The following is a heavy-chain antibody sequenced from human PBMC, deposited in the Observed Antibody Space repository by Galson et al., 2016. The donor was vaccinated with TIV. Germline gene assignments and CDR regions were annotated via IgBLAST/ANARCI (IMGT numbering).Heavy chain of an antibody. CDR3: ARVRYGLGWT. CDR2: INPNSGDT. V-gene: IGHV1-2*02. D-gene: IGHD5-18*01. J-gene: IGHJ1*01. CDR1: GYTFTDYD. Sequence: SVKVSCKASGYTFTDYDMNWVRQAPGQGLEWMGWINPNSGDTNYAQKLQGRVTMTRDTSIITAYMEVSSLTSDDTAIYYCARVRYGLGWTWGQGTLVTVSA.